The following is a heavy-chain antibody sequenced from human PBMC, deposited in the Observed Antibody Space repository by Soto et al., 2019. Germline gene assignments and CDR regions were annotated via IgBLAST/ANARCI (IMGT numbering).Heavy chain of an antibody. D-gene: IGHD6-6*01. Sequence: PSETLSLTCTVSGGSIISYYWSWIRQPPGKGLEWIGYIYYSGSTNYNPSLKSRVTISVDTSKNQFSLKLSSVTAADTAVYYCASLGSSIAPPDWFDPWGQGTLVTVSS. CDR2: IYYSGST. V-gene: IGHV4-59*08. J-gene: IGHJ5*02. CDR3: ASLGSSIAPPDWFDP. CDR1: GGSIISYY.